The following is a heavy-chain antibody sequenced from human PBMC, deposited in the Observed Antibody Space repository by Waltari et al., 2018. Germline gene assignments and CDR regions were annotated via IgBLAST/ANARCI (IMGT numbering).Heavy chain of an antibody. J-gene: IGHJ3*02. Sequence: VQLVESGGGLIQPGGSLRLSCAASGFTVSSNYMSWVRQAPGKGVEWSGVCFYTGRTHYSPSLWSRRTLSVDTSKKHFSLKLRSVTAEDTAVYYCARLDTSGLLGRRGAVDIWGPGTTVIVSS. CDR2: CFYTGRT. CDR1: GFTVSSNY. V-gene: IGHV4-59*04. CDR3: ARLDTSGLLGRRGAVDI. D-gene: IGHD3-22*01.